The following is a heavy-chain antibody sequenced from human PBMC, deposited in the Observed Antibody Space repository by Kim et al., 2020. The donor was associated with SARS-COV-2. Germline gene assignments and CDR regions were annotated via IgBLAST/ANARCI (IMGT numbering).Heavy chain of an antibody. Sequence: ASEKVSCKASGYTFTSYYMHWVRQAPGQGLEWMGLINPSGGSTSYAQKFHGRDTMTRDTTTSTVYMELSSLRSEDTAVYYWSRDSGLDPVLYYFYYSGMD. CDR1: GYTFTSYY. CDR3: SRDSGLDPVLYYFYYSGMD. CDR2: INPSGGST. D-gene: IGHD6-19*01. J-gene: IGHJ6*01. V-gene: IGHV1-46*01.